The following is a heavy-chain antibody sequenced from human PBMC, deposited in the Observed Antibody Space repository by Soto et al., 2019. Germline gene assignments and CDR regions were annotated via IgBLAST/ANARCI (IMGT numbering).Heavy chain of an antibody. CDR3: ARLRGGYYNWVDP. CDR2: TYYSGST. V-gene: IGHV4-39*01. Sequence: QRQLPESGPGLVKPSETLSLTCTVSGGSISSSSYYCGCIRQPPGKGLERIGSTYYSGSTYYNPSLKSRVTISVDTSKSQFSLKLGSVNAADTAVYYCARLRGGYYNWVDPWGQGPLVSVSS. CDR1: GGSISSSSYY. J-gene: IGHJ5*02. D-gene: IGHD2-21*02.